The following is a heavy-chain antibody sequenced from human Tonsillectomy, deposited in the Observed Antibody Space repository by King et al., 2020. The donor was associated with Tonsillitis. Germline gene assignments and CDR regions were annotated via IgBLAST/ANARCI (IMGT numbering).Heavy chain of an antibody. CDR2: ISYDGSTK. V-gene: IGHV3-33*05. CDR1: GFTFSAFG. CDR3: ARGFPRPYRAVVASAIQHKYWYFYL. D-gene: IGHD2-2*02. Sequence: QLVQSGGDVVQPGRSLRLSCAASGFTFSAFGMHWVRQAPGQGLEWMAIISYDGSTKYYADSVKGRFTISRDNSKNTLDLQMNSLRGEDTAVYYCARGFPRPYRAVVASAIQHKYWYFYLWGRGTLVTVSS. J-gene: IGHJ2*01.